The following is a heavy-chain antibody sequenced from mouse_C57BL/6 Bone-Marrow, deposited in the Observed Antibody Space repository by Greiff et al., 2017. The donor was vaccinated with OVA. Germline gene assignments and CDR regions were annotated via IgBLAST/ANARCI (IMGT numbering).Heavy chain of an antibody. V-gene: IGHV1-42*01. CDR2: INPSTGGT. J-gene: IGHJ2*01. CDR3: ARGAVDYFDY. D-gene: IGHD1-1*01. Sequence: EVQLQQSGPELVKPGASVKISCKASGYSFTGYYMNWVKQSPEKSLEWIGEINPSTGGTTYNQKFKAKATLTVDKSSSTAYMQLKSLTSEDSAVYYCARGAVDYFDYWGQGTTLTVSS. CDR1: GYSFTGYY.